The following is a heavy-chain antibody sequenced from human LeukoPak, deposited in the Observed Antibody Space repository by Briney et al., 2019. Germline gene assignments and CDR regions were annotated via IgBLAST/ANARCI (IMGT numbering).Heavy chain of an antibody. CDR2: ISAYNGNT. Sequence: ASVKVSCKASGYTFTSYGISWVRQAPGQGLEWMEWISAYNGNTNYAQKLQGRVTMTTDTSTSTAYMELRSLRSDDTAVYYCARDEIGIAAAGLDYWGQGTLVTVSS. J-gene: IGHJ4*02. V-gene: IGHV1-18*01. CDR3: ARDEIGIAAAGLDY. CDR1: GYTFTSYG. D-gene: IGHD6-13*01.